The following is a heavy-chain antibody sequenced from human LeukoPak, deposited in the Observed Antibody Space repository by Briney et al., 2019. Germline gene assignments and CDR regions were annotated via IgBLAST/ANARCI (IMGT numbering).Heavy chain of an antibody. CDR1: GGSISSGDYY. CDR3: ARVGYDFWSGYYGAYFDY. Sequence: SETLSLTCTVSGGSISSGDYYWSWIRQPPGKGLEWIGYIYYSGSTHYNPSLKSRVTISVDTSKNQFSLKLSSVTAADTAVYYCARVGYDFWSGYYGAYFDYWGQGTLVTVSS. J-gene: IGHJ4*02. D-gene: IGHD3-3*01. V-gene: IGHV4-30-4*01. CDR2: IYYSGST.